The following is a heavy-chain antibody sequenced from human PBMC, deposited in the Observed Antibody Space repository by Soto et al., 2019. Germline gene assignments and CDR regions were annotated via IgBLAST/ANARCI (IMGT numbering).Heavy chain of an antibody. CDR3: ARDCYYGSGSYYDY. V-gene: IGHV4-4*02. J-gene: IGHJ4*02. CDR1: GGSISSSNW. Sequence: SETLSLTCAVSGGSISSSNWWSWVRQPPGKGLEWIGEIYHSGSTNYNPSLKSRVTISVDKSKNQFSLKLSSVTAADTAVYYCARDCYYGSGSYYDYWGQGTLVTVSS. CDR2: IYHSGST. D-gene: IGHD3-10*01.